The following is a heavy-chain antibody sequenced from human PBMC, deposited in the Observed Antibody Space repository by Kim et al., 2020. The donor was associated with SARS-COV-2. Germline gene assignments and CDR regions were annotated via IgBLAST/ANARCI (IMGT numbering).Heavy chain of an antibody. D-gene: IGHD3-22*01. V-gene: IGHV4-39*07. J-gene: IGHJ5*02. CDR3: ARGDDWYYYDSSGYPLFDP. Sequence: SRVTISVDTSKNQFSLKLSSVTAADTAVYYCARGDDWYYYDSSGYPLFDPWGQGTLVTVSS.